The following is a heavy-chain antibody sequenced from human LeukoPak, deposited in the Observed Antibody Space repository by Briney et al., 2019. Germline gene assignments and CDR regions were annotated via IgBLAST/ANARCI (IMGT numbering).Heavy chain of an antibody. Sequence: GRSLRLSCAASGFTFGDYAMHWVRQAPGKGLDWVSGISYSGESIAYADSVKGRFTISRDNAKNSLSLQMHTLRTEDTAVYYCAGDVSGVLPGDTFDIWSQGTIVTVSS. CDR3: AGDVSGVLPGDTFDI. CDR1: GFTFGDYA. V-gene: IGHV3-9*01. J-gene: IGHJ3*02. CDR2: ISYSGESI. D-gene: IGHD3-10*01.